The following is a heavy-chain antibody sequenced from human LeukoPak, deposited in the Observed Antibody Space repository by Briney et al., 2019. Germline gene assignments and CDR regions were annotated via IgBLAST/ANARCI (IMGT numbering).Heavy chain of an antibody. J-gene: IGHJ4*02. CDR2: IRYDGSNK. Sequence: GGSLRLSCAASGLTFSSYGMHWVRQAPGKGLEWVAFIRYDGSNKHYADSVKGRFTISRDNSKNTLYLQMNSLRAEDTAVYYCAKGLSGYYYGSGSYYLDYWGQGTLVTVSS. D-gene: IGHD3-10*01. CDR3: AKGLSGYYYGSGSYYLDY. V-gene: IGHV3-30*02. CDR1: GLTFSSYG.